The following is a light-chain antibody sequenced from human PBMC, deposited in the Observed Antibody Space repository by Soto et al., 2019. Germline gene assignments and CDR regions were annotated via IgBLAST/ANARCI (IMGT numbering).Light chain of an antibody. V-gene: IGKV3-11*01. CDR3: QQRQDGIT. CDR2: DAS. CDR1: QSVLSY. Sequence: DTVLTQSPATLSLSPGERATLSCRASQSVLSYLAWYQRKPGQAPRLVIYDASKRSTGIPARFSGSGSGTDFTLTINSLEPEDFAVYYCQQRQDGITFGLGTRLDIK. J-gene: IGKJ5*01.